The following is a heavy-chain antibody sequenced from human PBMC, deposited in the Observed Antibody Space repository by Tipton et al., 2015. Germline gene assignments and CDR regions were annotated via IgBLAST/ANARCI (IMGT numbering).Heavy chain of an antibody. V-gene: IGHV4-59*01. Sequence: LRLSCTVSDGSISDDYWNWIRQPPGKGLEWIGYIYNSGSTNYNPSLKSRVTISVDTSKNQFSLKLSSVTAADTAVYYCARDENYCSSTSCFNWFDPWGQGTLVTVSS. CDR1: DGSISDDY. CDR2: IYNSGST. J-gene: IGHJ5*02. D-gene: IGHD2-2*01. CDR3: ARDENYCSSTSCFNWFDP.